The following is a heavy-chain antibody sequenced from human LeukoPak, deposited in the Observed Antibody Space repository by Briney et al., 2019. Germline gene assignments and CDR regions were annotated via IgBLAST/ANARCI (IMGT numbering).Heavy chain of an antibody. V-gene: IGHV3-23*01. Sequence: GGSLRLSCAASGFTFSSYAMSWVRQAPGKGLEWVSAISGSGGSTYYADSVKGRFTISRDNAKNSLYLQMNSLRAEDTAVYYCARAGGIAAAGRPTGYWGQGTLVTVSS. CDR3: ARAGGIAAAGRPTGY. D-gene: IGHD6-13*01. CDR2: ISGSGGST. J-gene: IGHJ4*02. CDR1: GFTFSSYA.